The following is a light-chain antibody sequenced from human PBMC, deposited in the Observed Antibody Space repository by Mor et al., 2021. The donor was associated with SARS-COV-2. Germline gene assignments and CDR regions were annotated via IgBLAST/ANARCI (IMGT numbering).Light chain of an antibody. J-gene: IGLJ3*02. V-gene: IGLV2-18*02. CDR3: SSNRRGGTFEV. CDR2: GVS. Sequence: TVLRPMIYGVSIQVSGVPDGFSGSKSGNTASMTISGFQAEDEADYYCSSNRRGGTFEVFGGGTKLT.